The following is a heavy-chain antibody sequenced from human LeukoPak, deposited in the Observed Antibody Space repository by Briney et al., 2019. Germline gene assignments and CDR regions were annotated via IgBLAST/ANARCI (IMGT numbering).Heavy chain of an antibody. CDR3: ARDADLVVMVAAPDWFDP. CDR2: MSSSSSYI. Sequence: KSGGSLRLSCAASGFTYISYSMNWVRQAPGKGVEWVSSMSSSSSYIYYADSVKGRFTISRDNAKNSLYLQMNSLRAEDTAVYYCARDADLVVMVAAPDWFDPWGQGTLVTVSS. CDR1: GFTYISYS. V-gene: IGHV3-21*01. D-gene: IGHD2-15*01. J-gene: IGHJ5*02.